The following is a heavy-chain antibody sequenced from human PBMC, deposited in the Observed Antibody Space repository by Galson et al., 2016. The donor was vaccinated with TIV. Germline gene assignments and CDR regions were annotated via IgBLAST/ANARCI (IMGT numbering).Heavy chain of an antibody. D-gene: IGHD3-22*01. CDR3: TKVPSSGFSYYYSLDV. V-gene: IGHV3-23*01. CDR2: ISGGGGST. Sequence: FTFSIFALTWVRQAPGMGLEWVSAISGGGGSTYYADSVKGRFTISRDNSKNTLFLQMNSLRAEDTAVYYCTKVPSSGFSYYYSLDVWGQGALVTVSS. J-gene: IGHJ6*02. CDR1: FTFSIFA.